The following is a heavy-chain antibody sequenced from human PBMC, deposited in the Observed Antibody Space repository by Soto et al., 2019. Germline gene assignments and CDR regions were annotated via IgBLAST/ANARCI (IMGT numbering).Heavy chain of an antibody. V-gene: IGHV4-31*01. Sequence: QVQLQESGPGLVKPSQTLSLTCTVSGGSISSGGYYWSWIRQHPGKGLEWIGYIYYSGSTYYNPSRKSPVTISVDTSKNQFSLKLSSVTAADTAVYYCARGERVYCSSTSCYRRYYYYGMDVWGKGTTVTVSS. D-gene: IGHD2-2*02. J-gene: IGHJ6*04. CDR2: IYYSGST. CDR3: ARGERVYCSSTSCYRRYYYYGMDV. CDR1: GGSISSGGYY.